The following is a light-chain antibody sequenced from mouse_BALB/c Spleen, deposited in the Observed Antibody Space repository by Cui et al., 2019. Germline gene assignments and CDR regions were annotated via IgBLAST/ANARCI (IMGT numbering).Light chain of an antibody. V-gene: IGKV4-68*01. Sequence: QIVLRTSPAPMSASPGAKVTMTCSSSSSESYMYWYQQKPRSSPKPWIYLTANLAAGVPARFSGSGSVTSYSLTISSMEAEDAATYYCQQWSSNPPTFGSGTKLEIK. CDR3: QQWSSNPPT. CDR1: SSESY. J-gene: IGKJ4*01. CDR2: LTA.